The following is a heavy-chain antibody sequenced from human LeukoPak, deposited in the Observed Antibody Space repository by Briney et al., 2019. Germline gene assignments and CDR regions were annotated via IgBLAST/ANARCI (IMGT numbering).Heavy chain of an antibody. V-gene: IGHV4-34*01. CDR1: GGSFSGYY. CDR2: INHSGST. D-gene: IGHD1-1*01. Sequence: PSETLSLTCAVYGGSFSGYYWSWIRQPPGKGLEWIGEINHSGSTNYNPSLKSRVTISVDTSKNQFSLKLSSVTAADTVVYYCASSNDSDAFDIWGQGTMVTVSS. J-gene: IGHJ3*02. CDR3: ASSNDSDAFDI.